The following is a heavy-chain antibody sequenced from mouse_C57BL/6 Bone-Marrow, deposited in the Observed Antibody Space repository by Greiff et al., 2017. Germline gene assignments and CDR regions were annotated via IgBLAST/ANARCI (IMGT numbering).Heavy chain of an antibody. J-gene: IGHJ2*01. Sequence: VPLPQSGAALVRPGASVKLSCTASGFNIKDYYMHWVKQRPEQGLEWIGRIDPEDGDTEYAPKFQGKATMTADTSSNTAYVQLSSLTSEDTAVYYCTTCYSFDYWGQGTTLTVSS. CDR3: TTCYSFDY. CDR2: IDPEDGDT. CDR1: GFNIKDYY. V-gene: IGHV14-1*01.